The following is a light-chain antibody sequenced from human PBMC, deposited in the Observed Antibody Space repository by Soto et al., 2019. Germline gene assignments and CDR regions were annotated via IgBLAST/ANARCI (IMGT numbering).Light chain of an antibody. V-gene: IGLV1-44*01. Sequence: QTVVTQPPSASEAPGQRVTISCSGSSSNIGRNPVNWYQQLPGMTPKLLIFSDNHWPSGVPDRFSGSKSGTSASLAISGLQSEDEADYYCAAWDDGLDGVVFGGGTKLTVL. J-gene: IGLJ2*01. CDR3: AAWDDGLDGVV. CDR2: SDN. CDR1: SSNIGRNP.